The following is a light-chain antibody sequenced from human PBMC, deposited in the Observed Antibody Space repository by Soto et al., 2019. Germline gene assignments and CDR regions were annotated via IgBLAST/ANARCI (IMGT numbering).Light chain of an antibody. CDR1: QSVSVNS. CDR2: AAS. V-gene: IGKV3-20*01. CDR3: QQYGGSPFT. Sequence: EIVLTQSPGTLSLSPGERATLSCRASQSVSVNSLAWYQQKGGQAPRLLIYAASTRATGVPDRFSGSGSGTDFALTISGLKTEDFAVYYCQQYGGSPFTFGPGTKVDIK. J-gene: IGKJ3*01.